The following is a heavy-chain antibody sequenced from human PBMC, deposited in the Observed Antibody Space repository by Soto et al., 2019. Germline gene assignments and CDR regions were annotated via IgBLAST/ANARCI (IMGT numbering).Heavy chain of an antibody. Sequence: GESLKISCKDSGYNFNNHWIAWVHQMPGKGLEWMGIIYPGDSDTRYSPSFQGHVTFSVDKSISTAYLQWSSLKASDTAMYYCARLPIGPKNGWFDRWGQGTLVTVPS. D-gene: IGHD2-8*01. CDR1: GYNFNNHW. CDR3: ARLPIGPKNGWFDR. V-gene: IGHV5-51*07. J-gene: IGHJ5*02. CDR2: IYPGDSDT.